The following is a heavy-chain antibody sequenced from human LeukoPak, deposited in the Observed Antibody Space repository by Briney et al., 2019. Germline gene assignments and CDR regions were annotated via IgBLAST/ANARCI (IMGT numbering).Heavy chain of an antibody. D-gene: IGHD3-9*01. J-gene: IGHJ4*02. Sequence: GGSLRLSCAASEFTVSSNYMSWVRQAPGKGLEWVSVIYSGGSTYYADSVKGRFTISRDNSKKTLYLQMNSLRAEDTAVYYCARYPAYYDILTGYYTPHYYFDYWGQGTLVTVSS. CDR2: IYSGGST. V-gene: IGHV3-66*01. CDR1: EFTVSSNY. CDR3: ARYPAYYDILTGYYTPHYYFDY.